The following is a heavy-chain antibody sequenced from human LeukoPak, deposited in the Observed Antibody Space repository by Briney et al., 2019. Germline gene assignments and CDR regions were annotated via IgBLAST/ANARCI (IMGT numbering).Heavy chain of an antibody. V-gene: IGHV1-18*01. Sequence: ASVKVSCKASGYTFTSYSISWVRQAPGQGLEWMGWISAYNGNTNYAQKLPGRVTMTTDTSTGKAYMELRSLRSDDTAVYYCARDAGHYYDSSGYYQRWFDPWGQGTLVTVSS. CDR3: ARDAGHYYDSSGYYQRWFDP. J-gene: IGHJ5*02. CDR2: ISAYNGNT. CDR1: GYTFTSYS. D-gene: IGHD3-22*01.